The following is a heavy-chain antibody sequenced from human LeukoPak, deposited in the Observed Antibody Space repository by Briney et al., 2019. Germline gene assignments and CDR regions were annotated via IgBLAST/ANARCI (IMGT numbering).Heavy chain of an antibody. CDR1: GYTFTSYD. V-gene: IGHV1-8*01. CDR3: ASRTAAGQYYFDY. J-gene: IGHJ4*02. D-gene: IGHD6-13*01. Sequence: ASVKVSCKASGYTFTSYDINWVRQATGQGLEWMGWMNPNSGNTGYAQKFQGRVTMTRNTSISTAYMELSSLRSEDMAVYYCASRTAAGQYYFDYWGQGTLVTVSS. CDR2: MNPNSGNT.